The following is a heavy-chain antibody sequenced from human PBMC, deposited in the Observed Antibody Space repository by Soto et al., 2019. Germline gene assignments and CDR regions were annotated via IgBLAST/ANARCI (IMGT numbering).Heavy chain of an antibody. CDR1: GGSISSGAYS. CDR3: AIRSKAFDI. J-gene: IGHJ3*02. V-gene: IGHV4-30-2*05. D-gene: IGHD3-3*01. CDR2: IYQSGST. Sequence: SETLSLTCTVSGGSISSGAYSWTWIRQSPGKGLEWLGFIYQSGSTYYSPSLKSRVTISVDTSKNQFSLKLSSVTAADTAVYYCAIRSKAFDIWGQGTMVTVSS.